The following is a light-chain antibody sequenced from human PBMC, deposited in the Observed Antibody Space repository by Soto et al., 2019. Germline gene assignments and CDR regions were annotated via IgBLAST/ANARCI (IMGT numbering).Light chain of an antibody. Sequence: DIQMTQSPSTLSASVGDRVTITCRASQSISSWLAWYQQKPGKAPKLLIYDASSLESGVPSRFSGSGSGTEFTLTISSLQPDDFATYYCQQYNSYSIFTFGPGTNVDIK. CDR2: DAS. CDR1: QSISSW. CDR3: QQYNSYSIFT. J-gene: IGKJ3*01. V-gene: IGKV1-5*01.